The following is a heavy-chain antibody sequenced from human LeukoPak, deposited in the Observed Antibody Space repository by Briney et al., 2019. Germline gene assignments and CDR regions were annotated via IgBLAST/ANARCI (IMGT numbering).Heavy chain of an antibody. CDR3: AGGFDGRSAFDI. D-gene: IGHD3-10*01. CDR2: INEDGSEI. CDR1: GFPFSGYW. Sequence: PGGSLRLSCAVSGFPFSGYWMGWVRQAAGNGLEWVATINEDGSEIYYVDSVKGRFTISRDNAKNSLSLQMNSLRAEDTTLYYCAGGFDGRSAFDIWGRGTMVTVSS. V-gene: IGHV3-7*01. J-gene: IGHJ3*02.